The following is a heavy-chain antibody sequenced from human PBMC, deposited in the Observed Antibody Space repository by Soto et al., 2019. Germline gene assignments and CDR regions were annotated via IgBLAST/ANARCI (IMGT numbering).Heavy chain of an antibody. Sequence: GGSLRLSCAASGFTFDDYAMHWVRQAPGKGLEWVSGISWNSGSIGYADSVKGRFTISRDNAKNSLYLQMNSLRAEDTALYYCAKPLRLDVAFDIWGQGTMVTVSS. J-gene: IGHJ3*02. D-gene: IGHD5-12*01. CDR1: GFTFDDYA. V-gene: IGHV3-9*01. CDR2: ISWNSGSI. CDR3: AKPLRLDVAFDI.